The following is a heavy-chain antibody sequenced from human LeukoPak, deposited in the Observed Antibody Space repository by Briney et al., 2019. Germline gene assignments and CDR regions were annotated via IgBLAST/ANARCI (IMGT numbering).Heavy chain of an antibody. D-gene: IGHD5-12*01. Sequence: SETLSLTCTVSGGSISSYYWSWIRQPPGKGLEWIGYIYYSGSTNYNPSLKSRITVSIDTSLNHFSLKLSSVTAADTAVYYCARTRNSGSSDYWGQGTLVTVSS. CDR3: ARTRNSGSSDY. V-gene: IGHV4-59*01. CDR2: IYYSGST. J-gene: IGHJ4*02. CDR1: GGSISSYY.